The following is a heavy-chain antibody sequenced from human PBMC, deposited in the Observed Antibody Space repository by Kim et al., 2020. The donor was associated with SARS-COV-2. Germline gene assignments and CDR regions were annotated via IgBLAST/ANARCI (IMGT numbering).Heavy chain of an antibody. CDR3: ARELTYYGMDV. J-gene: IGHJ6*02. CDR2: ISYDGSNK. CDR1: GFTFSSYA. Sequence: GGSLRLSCAASGFTFSSYAMHWVRQAPGKGLEWVAVISYDGSNKYYADSVKGRFTISRDNSKNTLYLQMKSLRAEATAVYYCARELTYYGMDVWGQGTTVTVSS. V-gene: IGHV3-30*04. D-gene: IGHD7-27*01.